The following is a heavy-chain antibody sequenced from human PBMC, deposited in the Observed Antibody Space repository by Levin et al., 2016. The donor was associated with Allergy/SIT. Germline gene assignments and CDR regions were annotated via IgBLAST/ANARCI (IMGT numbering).Heavy chain of an antibody. J-gene: IGHJ4*02. Sequence: SCAASGFTFSGYGMNWVRQAPGEGAGGGWQLSHMMEISKYYADSVKGRFTISRDNARKSLYLEMNSLRAEDTAIYYCATENFYRFEYWGQGILVTVSS. CDR3: ATENFYRFEY. CDR2: SHMMEIS. V-gene: IGHV3-33*05. D-gene: IGHD2/OR15-2a*01. CDR1: GFTFSGYG.